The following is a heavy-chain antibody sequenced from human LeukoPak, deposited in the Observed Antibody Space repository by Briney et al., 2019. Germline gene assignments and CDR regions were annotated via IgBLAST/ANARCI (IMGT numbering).Heavy chain of an antibody. D-gene: IGHD3-10*01. V-gene: IGHV3-23*01. J-gene: IGHJ4*02. CDR1: GFIFSSYA. CDR3: AKDDDYDGSTLFDY. Sequence: GGSLRLSCGASGFIFSSYAMSWVRQVPGKGLEWVSFINGGGDSTYYADSVKGRFTISRDNSKKTLYLQMNSLKAEDTAVYYCAKDDDYDGSTLFDYWGQGTLVTVSS. CDR2: INGGGDST.